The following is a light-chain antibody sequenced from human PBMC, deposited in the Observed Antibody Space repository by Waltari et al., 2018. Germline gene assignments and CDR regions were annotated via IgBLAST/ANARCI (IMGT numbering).Light chain of an antibody. Sequence: QSGLAQPASASGSPGQSITITCTGTSSDVGNYNLVSWYQQRPGKAPTLLIYEVTKRAPWTSDCFSASNSGNTASLSISGLQAQEDEADYYCCSYVGLGTYVFGTGTKVTV. J-gene: IGLJ1*01. CDR3: CSYVGLGTYV. CDR1: SSDVGNYNL. CDR2: EVT. V-gene: IGLV2-23*02.